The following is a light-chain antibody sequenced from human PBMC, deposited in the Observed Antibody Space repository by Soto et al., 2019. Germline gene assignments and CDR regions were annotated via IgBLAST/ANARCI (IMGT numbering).Light chain of an antibody. V-gene: IGKV1-27*01. CDR2: AAS. J-gene: IGKJ4*01. CDR1: QDISNY. CDR3: QKYNSAPHT. Sequence: DIQMTQSPSSLSASVGDRVTITCRTSQDISNYLAWYQQKPGKVPKLLIYAASTLQSGVPSRFSGGGSGTDFSLTISSLQPEDVATYYCQKYNSAPHTFGGGTMLEIQ.